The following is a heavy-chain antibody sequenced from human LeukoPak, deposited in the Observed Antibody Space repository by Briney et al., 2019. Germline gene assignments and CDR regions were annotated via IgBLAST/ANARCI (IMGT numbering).Heavy chain of an antibody. CDR2: FDPEDGET. Sequence: GASVKVSCKVSGYTLTELSMHWVRQAPGKGLEWMGGFDPEDGETIYAQKFQGRVTMTEDTSTDTAYMELSSLRSEDTAVYYCATTDCTNGVCYRELSYWGQGTLVTVSS. V-gene: IGHV1-24*01. CDR3: ATTDCTNGVCYRELSY. CDR1: GYTLTELS. D-gene: IGHD2-8*01. J-gene: IGHJ4*02.